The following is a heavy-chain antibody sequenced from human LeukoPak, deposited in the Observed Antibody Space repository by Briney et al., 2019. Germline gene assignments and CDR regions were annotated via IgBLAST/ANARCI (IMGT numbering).Heavy chain of an antibody. V-gene: IGHV3-30-3*01. CDR3: ARDLSAGYSYGPQPYYYGMDV. CDR1: GFTFSSYA. Sequence: GGSLRLSCAASGFTFSSYAMHWVRQAPGKGLEWVAVISYDGSNKYYADSVKGRFTISRDNSKNTLYLQMNSLRAEDTAVYYCARDLSAGYSYGPQPYYYGMDVWGQGTTVTVSS. J-gene: IGHJ6*02. CDR2: ISYDGSNK. D-gene: IGHD5-18*01.